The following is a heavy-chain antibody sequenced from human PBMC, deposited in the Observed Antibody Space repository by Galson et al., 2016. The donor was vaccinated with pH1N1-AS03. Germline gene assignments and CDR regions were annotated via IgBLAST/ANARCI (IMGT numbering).Heavy chain of an antibody. CDR1: GISLSSSW. V-gene: IGHV3-74*01. CDR2: INCVGSSI. D-gene: IGHD3-22*01. J-gene: IGHJ5*01. Sequence: SLRLSCAASGISLSSSWMHWVRQAPGRGLVWVSGINCVGSSIKYADAVKGRFTISRDNAKNMLYLQMNSLRADDAAVYYCARGYDDSGPDDHRLFDSWGQGTQVTVSS. CDR3: ARGYDDSGPDDHRLFDS.